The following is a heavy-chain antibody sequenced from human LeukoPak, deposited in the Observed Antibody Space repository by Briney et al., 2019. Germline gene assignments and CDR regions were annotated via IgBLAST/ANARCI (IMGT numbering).Heavy chain of an antibody. CDR1: GFTFSSYA. D-gene: IGHD3-22*01. V-gene: IGHV3-23*01. CDR3: AKTYYYDSSGYAEFDY. J-gene: IGHJ4*02. Sequence: PGGSLRLSRAASGFTFSSYAMSWVRQAPGKGLEWVSAISGSGGSTYYADSVKGRFTISRDNSKNTLYLQMNSLRAEDTAVYYCAKTYYYDSSGYAEFDYWGQGTLVTASS. CDR2: ISGSGGST.